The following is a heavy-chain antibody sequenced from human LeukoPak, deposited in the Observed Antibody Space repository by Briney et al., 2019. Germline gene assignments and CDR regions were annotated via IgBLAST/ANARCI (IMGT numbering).Heavy chain of an antibody. CDR2: ISGSGGST. CDR3: AKDDLTTVTYYFDY. J-gene: IGHJ4*02. D-gene: IGHD4-17*01. V-gene: IGHV3-23*01. Sequence: GGSLRLSCAASGFTFSSHAMSWVRQAPGKGLGWVSAISGSGGSTYYADSVKGRFTISRDNSKNTLYLQMNSLRAEDTAVYYCAKDDLTTVTYYFDYWGQGTLVTVSS. CDR1: GFTFSSHA.